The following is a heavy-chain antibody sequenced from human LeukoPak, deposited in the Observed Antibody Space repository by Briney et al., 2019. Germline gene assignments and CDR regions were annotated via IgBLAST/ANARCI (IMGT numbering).Heavy chain of an antibody. V-gene: IGHV4-59*08. J-gene: IGHJ5*02. CDR1: GGSISGYH. CDR3: ARKTYCSGGRCYGENWFDP. Sequence: SETLSLTCTVTGGSISGYHWNWLRQSPGNGLEWISNIFYTGHADYSPSPKSRVTISVDTSKNEISLILNSVTAADTAVYYCARKTYCSGGRCYGENWFDPWGQGILVTVSS. D-gene: IGHD2-15*01. CDR2: IFYTGHA.